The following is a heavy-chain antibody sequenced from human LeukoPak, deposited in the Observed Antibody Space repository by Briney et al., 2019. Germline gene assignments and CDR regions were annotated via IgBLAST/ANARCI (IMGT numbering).Heavy chain of an antibody. Sequence: GRSLRLSCAASGFTFSSYGMHLVRQAPGKGLEWVAVIWYDGSNKYYADSVKGRFTISRDNSKNTLYLQMNSLRAEDTAVYYCAKDRLYGDSDYWGQGTLVTVSS. V-gene: IGHV3-33*06. CDR3: AKDRLYGDSDY. CDR2: IWYDGSNK. CDR1: GFTFSSYG. J-gene: IGHJ4*02. D-gene: IGHD4-17*01.